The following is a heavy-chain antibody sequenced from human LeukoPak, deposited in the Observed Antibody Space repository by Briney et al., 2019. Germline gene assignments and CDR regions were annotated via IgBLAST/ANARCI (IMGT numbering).Heavy chain of an antibody. J-gene: IGHJ5*02. CDR1: GGSFSGYY. V-gene: IGHV4-34*01. Sequence: PSETLSLTCAVYGGSFSGYYWSWIRQPPGKGLEWIGEINHSGSTNYNPSLKSRATISVDTSKNQFSLKLSSVTAADTAVYYCARGVVVVVAATLYNWFDPWGQGTLVTVSS. CDR3: ARGVVVVVAATLYNWFDP. CDR2: INHSGST. D-gene: IGHD2-15*01.